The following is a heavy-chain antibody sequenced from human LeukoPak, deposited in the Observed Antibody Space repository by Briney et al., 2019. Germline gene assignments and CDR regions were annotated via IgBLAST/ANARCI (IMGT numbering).Heavy chain of an antibody. CDR2: ISSSSSTI. CDR1: GFTFSSYS. V-gene: IGHV3-48*01. CDR3: ASSFYGDYSNY. Sequence: GGSLRLSCAASGFTFSSYSMNWVRQAPGKGLEWVSYISSSSSTIYYADSVKGRFTISRDNAKNSLYLQMNSLRAEDTAVYYCASSFYGDYSNYWGQGTLVTVSS. D-gene: IGHD4-17*01. J-gene: IGHJ4*02.